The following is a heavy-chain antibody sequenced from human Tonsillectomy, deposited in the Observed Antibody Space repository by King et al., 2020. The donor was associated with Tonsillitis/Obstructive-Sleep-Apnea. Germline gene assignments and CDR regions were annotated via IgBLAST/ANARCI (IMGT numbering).Heavy chain of an antibody. D-gene: IGHD3-3*02. CDR1: GFTFSSYS. V-gene: IGHV3-48*02. CDR2: ISSSSSTI. J-gene: IGHJ4*02. CDR3: ARSPFLEWLKSAEFDY. Sequence: VQLVESGGGLVQPGGSLRLSCAASGFTFSSYSMNWVRQAPGKGLEWVSYISSSSSTIYYADSVKGRFTISIDNAKNSLYLQMNSLRDEDTAVYYCARSPFLEWLKSAEFDYWGQGTLVTVSS.